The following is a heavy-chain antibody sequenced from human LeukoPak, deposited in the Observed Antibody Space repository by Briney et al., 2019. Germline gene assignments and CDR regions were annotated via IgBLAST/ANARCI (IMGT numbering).Heavy chain of an antibody. Sequence: GGSLRLSCAASGFTFSSYGMHWVRQAPGKGLEWVAFIRYDGSNKYYADSVKGRFTISRDNSKNTLYLQMNSLTAEDTAVYYCAKDEGQYYDFWSGYLTSYYFDYWGQGTLVTVSS. J-gene: IGHJ4*02. CDR3: AKDEGQYYDFWSGYLTSYYFDY. CDR2: IRYDGSNK. CDR1: GFTFSSYG. D-gene: IGHD3-3*01. V-gene: IGHV3-30*02.